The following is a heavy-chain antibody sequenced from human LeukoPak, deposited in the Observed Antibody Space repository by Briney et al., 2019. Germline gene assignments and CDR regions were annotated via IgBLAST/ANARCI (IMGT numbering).Heavy chain of an antibody. CDR1: GGSISSGDYY. D-gene: IGHD2-2*01. J-gene: IGHJ5*02. CDR3: ARGDIVVVPAAIWFDP. Sequence: SETLSLTCTVSGGSISSGDYYRSWIRQPPGKGLEWIGYIYYSGSTYYNPSLKSRVTISVDTSKNQFSLKLSSVTAADTAVYYCARGDIVVVPAAIWFDPWGQGTLVTVSS. V-gene: IGHV4-30-4*01. CDR2: IYYSGST.